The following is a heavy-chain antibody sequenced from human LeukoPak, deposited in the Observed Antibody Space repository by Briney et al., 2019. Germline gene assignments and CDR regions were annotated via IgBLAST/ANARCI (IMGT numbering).Heavy chain of an antibody. D-gene: IGHD2-15*01. CDR3: ARDIVVVVAAIYYYYGMDV. CDR2: IYTSGST. CDR1: GGSISSYY. V-gene: IGHV4-4*07. Sequence: SETLSLTCTVSGGSISSYYWSWIRQPAGKGLEWIGRIYTSGSTNYNPSLKSRVTMSVDTSKNQFSLKLSSVTAADTAVYYCARDIVVVVAAIYYYYGMDVWGQGTTVTVSS. J-gene: IGHJ6*02.